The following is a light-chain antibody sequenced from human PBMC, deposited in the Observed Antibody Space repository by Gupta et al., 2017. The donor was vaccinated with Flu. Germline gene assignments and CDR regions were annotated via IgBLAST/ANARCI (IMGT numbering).Light chain of an antibody. J-gene: IGLJ2*01. V-gene: IGLV3-21*03. CDR2: DDS. CDR3: QLWDSSLDHVV. CDR1: DIASKT. Sequence: SYVVTQPPSVSVAPGKTARITCGGNDIASKTVHWYQQRPGQAPVLVLCDDSDRPSGIPERFSGSNSGNTATLTISRVEAGDEADYYCQLWDSSLDHVVFGGGTKLTVL.